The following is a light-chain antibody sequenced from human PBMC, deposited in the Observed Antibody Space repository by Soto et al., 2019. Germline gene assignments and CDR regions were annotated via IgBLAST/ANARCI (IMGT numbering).Light chain of an antibody. V-gene: IGKV3-20*01. CDR2: GAS. Sequence: EIVLTQSPGTLSLSPGERATLSCRASQSVSSSYLAWYQQKPGQAPRLLIYGASSRATGIPDRFSGSESGTHFTLTISRLEPEDFAVHYYQQYGSSRRFGQGTKVEIK. CDR3: QQYGSSRR. J-gene: IGKJ1*01. CDR1: QSVSSSY.